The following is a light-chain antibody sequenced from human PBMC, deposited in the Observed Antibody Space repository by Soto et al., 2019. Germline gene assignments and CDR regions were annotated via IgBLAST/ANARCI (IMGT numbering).Light chain of an antibody. CDR2: GAS. CDR3: QQRSTWPLT. CDR1: QSVSSSY. Sequence: DIVLTQSPGTLSLSPGERATLSCRASQSVSSSYLAWYQQKPGQAPRLLIYGASSRATGIPDRFSGSGSGTDFTLTISRLEPEDFAVYYCQQRSTWPLTFGGGTKVDIK. J-gene: IGKJ4*01. V-gene: IGKV3D-20*02.